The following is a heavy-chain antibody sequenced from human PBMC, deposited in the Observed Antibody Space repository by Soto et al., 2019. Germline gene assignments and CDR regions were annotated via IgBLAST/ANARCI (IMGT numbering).Heavy chain of an antibody. CDR3: ARFFGFGNYYYGMDV. Sequence: SETLSLTCTFSGGSISSYYWSLIRQPPGKGLEWIGYIYYSGSTNYNPSLKSRVTISVDTSKNQFSLKLSSVTAADTAVYYCARFFGFGNYYYGMDVWGQGTTVTVSS. V-gene: IGHV4-59*08. J-gene: IGHJ6*02. D-gene: IGHD3-10*01. CDR1: GGSISSYY. CDR2: IYYSGST.